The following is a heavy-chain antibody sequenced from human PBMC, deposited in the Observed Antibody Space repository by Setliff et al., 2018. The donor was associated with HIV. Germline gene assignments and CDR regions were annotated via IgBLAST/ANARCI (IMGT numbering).Heavy chain of an antibody. J-gene: IGHJ4*02. CDR2: IYTSGST. CDR3: ATGQMATRY. Sequence: SETLSLTCTVSGGSISSGSYYWSWIRQPAGKGLEWIGRIYTSGSTNYNPSLMSRVTISVDTSKNQFSLKLSSVTAADTAVYYCATGQMATRYWGQGTLVTVSS. V-gene: IGHV4-61*02. D-gene: IGHD5-12*01. CDR1: GGSISSGSYY.